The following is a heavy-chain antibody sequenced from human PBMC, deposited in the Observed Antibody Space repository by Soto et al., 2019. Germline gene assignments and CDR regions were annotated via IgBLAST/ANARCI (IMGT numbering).Heavy chain of an antibody. D-gene: IGHD6-19*01. CDR3: ARGASSGWHEFYYYYYLDV. Sequence: GASVKVSCKASGYTFTSYDINWVRQATGQGLEWMGWMNPNSGNTGYAQKFQGRVTMTRNTSISTAYMELSSLRSEDTAVYYCARGASSGWHEFYYYYYLDVWGKGTTVTVSS. J-gene: IGHJ6*03. V-gene: IGHV1-8*01. CDR2: MNPNSGNT. CDR1: GYTFTSYD.